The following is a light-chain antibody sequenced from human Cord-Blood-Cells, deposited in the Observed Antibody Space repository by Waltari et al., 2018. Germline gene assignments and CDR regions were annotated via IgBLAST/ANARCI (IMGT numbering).Light chain of an antibody. Sequence: EIVMTQSPATLSVSQGERATLSCRASQSVRSNLAWYQQKPGQAPRLLIYGASTRATGIPARFSGSGSGTEFTLTISSLQSEDFAVYYCQQYNNWPQSFGQGTKLEIK. J-gene: IGKJ2*03. CDR3: QQYNNWPQS. CDR2: GAS. CDR1: QSVRSN. V-gene: IGKV3-15*01.